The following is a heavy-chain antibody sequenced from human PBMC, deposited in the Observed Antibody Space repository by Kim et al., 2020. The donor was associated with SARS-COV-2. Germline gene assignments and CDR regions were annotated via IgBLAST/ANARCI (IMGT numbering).Heavy chain of an antibody. V-gene: IGHV1-46*01. D-gene: IGHD6-13*01. J-gene: IGHJ6*04. Sequence: ASVKVSCKASGYTFTSYYMHWVRQAPGQGLEWMGIINPSGGSTSYAQKFQGRVTMTRDTSTSTVYMELSSLRSEDTAVYYCARDGTAAAGTVLVRLNYYYDGMDVWGAGNTVTVSS. CDR1: GYTFTSYY. CDR3: ARDGTAAAGTVLVRLNYYYDGMDV. CDR2: INPSGGST.